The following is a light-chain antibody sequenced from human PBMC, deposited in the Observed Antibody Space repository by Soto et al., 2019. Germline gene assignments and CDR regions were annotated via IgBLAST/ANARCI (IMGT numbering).Light chain of an antibody. Sequence: QSVLTQPASVSGSPGQSITISCTGTSSDVGGYNYVSWYQQHPGKAPKLMIYDVSNRPSGFSNRFSGSKSGNTASLTISGLQSEDEADYYCSSYTSSSTLAFGGGTKLTVL. CDR1: SSDVGGYNY. J-gene: IGLJ2*01. CDR2: DVS. V-gene: IGLV2-14*01. CDR3: SSYTSSSTLA.